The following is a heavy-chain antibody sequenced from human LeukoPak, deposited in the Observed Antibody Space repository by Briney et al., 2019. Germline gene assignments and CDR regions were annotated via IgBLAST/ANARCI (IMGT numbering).Heavy chain of an antibody. CDR3: ARGLRGSKDY. J-gene: IGHJ4*02. CDR2: INHSGST. CDR1: GGSFSGYY. D-gene: IGHD1-26*01. V-gene: IGHV4-34*01. Sequence: SETLSLTCAVYGGSFSGYYWSWIRQPPGKGLEWIGEINHSGSTNYNPSLKSRVTISVDTSKNQFSLKLSSVTAADTAVYYCARGLRGSKDYWGQGTLVTVSS.